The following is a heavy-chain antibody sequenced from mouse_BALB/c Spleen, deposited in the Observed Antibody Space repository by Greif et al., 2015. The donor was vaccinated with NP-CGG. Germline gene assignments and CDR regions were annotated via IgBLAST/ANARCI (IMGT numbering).Heavy chain of an antibody. CDR2: INPSTGYT. D-gene: IGHD1-1*01. J-gene: IGHJ2*01. V-gene: IGHV1-7*01. Sequence: QVQLQHSGAELAKPGASVKMSCKASGYTFTSYWIHWVKQRPGQGLEWIGYINPSTGYTEYNQKFKDKATLTADKSSSTAYMQLSSLTSEDSAVYYCASYYGSSYFDYWGQGTTLTVSS. CDR1: GYTFTSYW. CDR3: ASYYGSSYFDY.